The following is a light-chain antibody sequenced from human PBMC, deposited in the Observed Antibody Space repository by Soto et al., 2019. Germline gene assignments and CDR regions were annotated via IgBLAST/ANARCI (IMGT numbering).Light chain of an antibody. CDR3: QVWDSSSVV. V-gene: IGLV3-21*04. CDR2: YDT. CDR1: NIGSIS. Sequence: SYELTQPPSVSVAPGKTARITCGGNNIGSISVHWYQQKPGQAPVLVIYYDTDRPSGIPERFSGSNSGNTATLTISRVEAGDEADYYCQVWDSSSVVFGGGTKLTVL. J-gene: IGLJ2*01.